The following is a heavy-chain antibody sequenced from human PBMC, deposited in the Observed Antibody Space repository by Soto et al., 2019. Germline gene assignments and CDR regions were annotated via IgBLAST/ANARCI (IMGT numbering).Heavy chain of an antibody. Sequence: QIQLVQSGAEVKKPGASVKVSCKASGYTFSSYHITWVRQAPGQGLEWMGWISAYNGNTNYAQNLQGRVTMTTDPSTSTAYMALRSLRSDDTAVYYCARDLPPVEYWGQGTLVTVSS. CDR2: ISAYNGNT. CDR1: GYTFSSYH. J-gene: IGHJ4*02. CDR3: ARDLPPVEY. V-gene: IGHV1-18*01.